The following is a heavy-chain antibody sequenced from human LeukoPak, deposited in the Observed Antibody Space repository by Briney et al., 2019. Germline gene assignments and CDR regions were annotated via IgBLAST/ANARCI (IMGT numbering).Heavy chain of an antibody. Sequence: GRSLRLSCAASGFTFSSYAMHWVRQAPGKGLEWVAVISYDGSNKYYADSVKGRFTISRDNSKNTLYLQMNSLRAEDTAVYYCAREGTVMVNDAFDIWGQGTMVTVSS. J-gene: IGHJ3*02. CDR1: GFTFSSYA. CDR3: AREGTVMVNDAFDI. D-gene: IGHD5-18*01. CDR2: ISYDGSNK. V-gene: IGHV3-30*04.